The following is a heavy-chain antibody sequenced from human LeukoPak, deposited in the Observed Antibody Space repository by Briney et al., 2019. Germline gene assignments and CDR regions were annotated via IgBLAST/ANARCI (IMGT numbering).Heavy chain of an antibody. CDR1: DDSIDSYY. J-gene: IGHJ4*02. Sequence: PSETLSLTCTVSDDSIDSYYWSWIRQPPGEGLQWIGYVFYSGPTNYDASLKSRVAISVDRSKNQFSLKLTSVSAADTAVYYCAGRSARYFDSWGQGTPVTVSS. CDR3: AGRSARYFDS. CDR2: VFYSGPT. D-gene: IGHD1-26*01. V-gene: IGHV4-59*01.